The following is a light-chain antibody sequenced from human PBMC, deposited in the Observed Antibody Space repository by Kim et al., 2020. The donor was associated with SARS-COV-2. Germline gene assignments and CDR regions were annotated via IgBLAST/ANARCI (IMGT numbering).Light chain of an antibody. CDR1: QGVGTN. V-gene: IGKV3-15*01. CDR3: QQYNNGPYT. CDR2: GAF. J-gene: IGKJ2*01. Sequence: VFPGERATLACRASQGVGTNRAWYQQKPGQAPRLLIYGAFTRATDIPARFSGDWSGTGFTLTISSLQSEDFAVYYCQQYNNGPYTFGQGTKLEI.